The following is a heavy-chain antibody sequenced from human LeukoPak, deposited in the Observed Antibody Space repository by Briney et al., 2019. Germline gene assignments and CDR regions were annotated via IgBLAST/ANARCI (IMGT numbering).Heavy chain of an antibody. CDR2: IWYDGSNK. D-gene: IGHD6-19*01. Sequence: GRSLRLSCAASGFTFSSYGMHWVRQAPGKGLEWVAVIWYDGSNKYYADSVKGRFTISRDNSKNTLYLQMNSLRAEDTAVYYCAREEYSSGWYGRSAYYFDYWGQGTLVTVSS. CDR3: AREEYSSGWYGRSAYYFDY. CDR1: GFTFSSYG. V-gene: IGHV3-30*19. J-gene: IGHJ4*02.